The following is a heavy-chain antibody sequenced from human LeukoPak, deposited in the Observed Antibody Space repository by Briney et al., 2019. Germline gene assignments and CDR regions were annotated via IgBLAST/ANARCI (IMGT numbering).Heavy chain of an antibody. Sequence: GGSLRLSXAASGFTFSSYAMRWVRQAPGKGLEWVSVISGSGGSTYYADSVKGRFTISRDNSKNTLYLQMNSLRAEDTAVYYCAKGPNSGDDWGQGTLVTVSS. V-gene: IGHV3-23*01. CDR3: AKGPNSGDD. CDR1: GFTFSSYA. J-gene: IGHJ4*02. CDR2: ISGSGGST. D-gene: IGHD4-23*01.